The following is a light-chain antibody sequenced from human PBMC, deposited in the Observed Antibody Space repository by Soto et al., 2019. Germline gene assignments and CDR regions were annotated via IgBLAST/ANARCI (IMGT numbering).Light chain of an antibody. V-gene: IGKV3-15*01. J-gene: IGKJ1*01. CDR3: QHYNTWPWT. CDR1: HSVSSS. CDR2: DAS. Sequence: EVVMTQSPATLSVSPGESATLSCRASHSVSSSLAWYQQKPGQTPRLLIYDASTRATGVPARFSGSGSGREFTLTIGSLQSEDFAVYYCQHYNTWPWTFGQGTKVDI.